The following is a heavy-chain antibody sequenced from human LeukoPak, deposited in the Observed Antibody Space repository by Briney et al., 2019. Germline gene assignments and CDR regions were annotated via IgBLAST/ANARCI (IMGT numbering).Heavy chain of an antibody. CDR3: ARVDSGYDPLDY. CDR2: IYYSGST. CDR1: GGSISSGDYY. D-gene: IGHD5-12*01. J-gene: IGHJ4*02. Sequence: SETLSLTCTVSGGSISSGDYYWSWIRQPPGKGLEWIGYIYYSGSTYYNPSLKSRVTISVDTSKNQFSLKLSSVTAADTAVYYCARVDSGYDPLDYWGQGTLVTVSS. V-gene: IGHV4-30-4*01.